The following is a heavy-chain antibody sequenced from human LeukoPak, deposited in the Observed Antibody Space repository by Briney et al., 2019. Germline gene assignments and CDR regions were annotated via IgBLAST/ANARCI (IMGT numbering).Heavy chain of an antibody. J-gene: IGHJ4*02. CDR3: ARQGWYLFDS. CDR2: IKQDGSEK. Sequence: PGGSLRLSCAASGFTFSSYSMNWVRQAPGKGLEWVANIKQDGSEKYYVDSVKGRFTISRDNAKNSLYLQMNSLRAEDTAVYYCARQGWYLFDSWGQGTLVTVSS. CDR1: GFTFSSYS. D-gene: IGHD2-15*01. V-gene: IGHV3-7*01.